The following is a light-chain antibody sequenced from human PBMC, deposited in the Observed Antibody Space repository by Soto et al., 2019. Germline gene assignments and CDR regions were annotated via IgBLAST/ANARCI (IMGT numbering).Light chain of an antibody. CDR3: QQYGSSGT. CDR2: GAS. CDR1: QSVSNNY. J-gene: IGKJ1*01. Sequence: EILLTQSPGTLSRSPGERATLSCGASQSVSNNYLAWYQQKPGQAPRLLIYGASNRATGIPDRFSGSGSGTEFTLTISRMPPEDFAVYYCQQYGSSGTFGHGTQVDIK. V-gene: IGKV3-20*01.